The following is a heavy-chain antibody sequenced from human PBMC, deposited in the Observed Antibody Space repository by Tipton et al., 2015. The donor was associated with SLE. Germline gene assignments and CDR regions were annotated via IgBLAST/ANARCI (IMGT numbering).Heavy chain of an antibody. J-gene: IGHJ4*02. CDR2: IHSSGST. V-gene: IGHV4-61*02. CDR3: ARHPHDLQYWSG. Sequence: GLVKPSETLSLTCTVSGGSISRGSYYWSWIRQPAGKGLEWIGQIHSSGSTSYNPSLKSRVSISVDMSKTQFSLKVSAVTAADSAVYYCARHPHDLQYWSGWGQGTPVTVAS. D-gene: IGHD4-11*01. CDR1: GGSISRGSYY.